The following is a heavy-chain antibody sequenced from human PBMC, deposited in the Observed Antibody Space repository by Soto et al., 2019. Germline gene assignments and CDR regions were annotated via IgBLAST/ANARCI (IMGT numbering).Heavy chain of an antibody. CDR3: TTGMDDLLY. J-gene: IGHJ4*02. Sequence: EVQLVESGGGLVKPGGSLRLSCAVSGFTFDKVWMNWVRQAPGKGLEWVGRIKSKTDGGTTDYAAPVKGRFTISRDDSKNMLYSQMNSLKTEDTGMYFSTTGMDDLLYWGQGTLVTVSS. CDR1: GFTFDKVW. V-gene: IGHV3-15*07. CDR2: IKSKTDGGTT. D-gene: IGHD1-26*01.